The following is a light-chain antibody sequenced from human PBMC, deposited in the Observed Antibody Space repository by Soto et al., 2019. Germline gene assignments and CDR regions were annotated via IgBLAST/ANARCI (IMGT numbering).Light chain of an antibody. V-gene: IGLV1-40*01. CDR3: QSYDNGLSGNYV. J-gene: IGLJ1*01. Sequence: QSVLTQPPSVSGAPGQRVTISCTGSSSNIGAGFDAHWYQQLPGTAPTLLIYSSSHRPSGVPDRFSGSKSGTSASLAITGLQAEDEADYFCQSYDNGLSGNYVFGTGTKVTAL. CDR2: SSS. CDR1: SSNIGAGFD.